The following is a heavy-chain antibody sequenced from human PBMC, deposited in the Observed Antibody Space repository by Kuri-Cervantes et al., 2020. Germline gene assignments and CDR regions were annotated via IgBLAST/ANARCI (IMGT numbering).Heavy chain of an antibody. J-gene: IGHJ6*03. CDR1: VYSISSGHY. V-gene: IGHV4-38-2*01. Sequence: SETLSLTCAVFVYSISSGHYWGWTRQPPGKGLEWNANIYHSGSTYYNPSLKSRVTISVDTSENQFSLNLSSGTAADTAVYYCARQPPHYYMDVWGKGTTVTVSS. CDR2: IYHSGST. CDR3: ARQPPHYYMDV.